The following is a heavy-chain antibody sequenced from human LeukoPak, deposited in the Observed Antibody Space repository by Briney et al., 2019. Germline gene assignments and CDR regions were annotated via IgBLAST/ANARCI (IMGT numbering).Heavy chain of an antibody. Sequence: SETLSLTCTVSGGSISSYYWSWIRQPPGKGLEWIGYIYYSGSTNYNPSLKSRVTISVDTSKNQFSLRLSSVTAADTAVYYCVGAPLLLFGELRFDPWGQGTLVSVSS. V-gene: IGHV4-59*01. J-gene: IGHJ5*02. CDR2: IYYSGST. CDR1: GGSISSYY. CDR3: VGAPLLLFGELRFDP. D-gene: IGHD3-10*01.